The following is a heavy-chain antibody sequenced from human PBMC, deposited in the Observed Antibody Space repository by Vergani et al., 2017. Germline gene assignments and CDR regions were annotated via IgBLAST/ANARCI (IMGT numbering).Heavy chain of an antibody. CDR1: GFSFNTYW. CDR3: VRTEYCTGIACHTLFDS. CDR2: IDEYGNRA. D-gene: IGHD2-8*02. J-gene: IGHJ5*01. Sequence: EVQLVESGGGSVQSGGSLRLSCVASGFSFNTYWMHWVRQVPGKGLMWVARIDEYGNRATYGDFETGRFTISRDNAKNTVFLQMNNLRADDAGVYYCVRTEYCTGIACHTLFDSWGQGALVTVSS. V-gene: IGHV3-74*03.